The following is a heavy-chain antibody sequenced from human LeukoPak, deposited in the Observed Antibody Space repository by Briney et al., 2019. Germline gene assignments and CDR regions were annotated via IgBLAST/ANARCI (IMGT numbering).Heavy chain of an antibody. V-gene: IGHV1-2*02. Sequence: ASVKVSCKASGYTFTGYYMHWVRQSPGQGLQWMGWINPNSGGTNFAQKFRGRVTMTRDTSISTAYMELSRLRSDDTAVYYCARVGSEGFGELLRFDYWGQGTLVTVSS. J-gene: IGHJ4*02. CDR1: GYTFTGYY. CDR2: INPNSGGT. CDR3: ARVGSEGFGELLRFDY. D-gene: IGHD3-10*01.